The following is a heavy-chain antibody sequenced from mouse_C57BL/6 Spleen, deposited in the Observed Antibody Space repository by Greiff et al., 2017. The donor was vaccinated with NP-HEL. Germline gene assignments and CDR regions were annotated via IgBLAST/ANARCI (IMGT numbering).Heavy chain of an antibody. J-gene: IGHJ3*01. Sequence: QVQLQQPGAELVRPGTSVKLSCKASGYTFTSYWMHWVKQRPGQGLEWIGVIDPSDSYTNYNQKFKGKATLTVDTSSSTAYMQLSSLPSEDSAVYYCARCGITEAYWGKGTLVTVSA. V-gene: IGHV1-59*01. CDR1: GYTFTSYW. CDR2: IDPSDSYT. CDR3: ARCGITEAY. D-gene: IGHD2-4*01.